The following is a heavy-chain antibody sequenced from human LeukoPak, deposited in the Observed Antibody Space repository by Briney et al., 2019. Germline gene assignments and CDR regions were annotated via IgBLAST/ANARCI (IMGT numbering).Heavy chain of an antibody. V-gene: IGHV3-30*18. D-gene: IGHD3-22*01. CDR1: GFTFSSYG. Sequence: PGGSLRLSCAASGFTFSSYGMHWVRQAPGKGLEWVAVISYDGSNKYYADSVKGRFTISRDNSKNTLYLQMNSLRAEDTAVYYCAKILNYYDSSGYYTFDYWGQGTLVTVSS. CDR3: AKILNYYDSSGYYTFDY. CDR2: ISYDGSNK. J-gene: IGHJ4*02.